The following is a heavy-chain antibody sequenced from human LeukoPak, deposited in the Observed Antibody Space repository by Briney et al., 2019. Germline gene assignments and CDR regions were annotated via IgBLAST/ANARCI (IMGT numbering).Heavy chain of an antibody. CDR1: GFTFSSYS. D-gene: IGHD2-8*01. J-gene: IGHJ4*02. CDR2: ISSSSSYI. CDR3: ALGHHSEPNGY. Sequence: SGGSLRLSCAASGFTFSSYSMNWVRQAPGKGLEWVSSISSSSSYIYYADSVKGRFTISRDNAKNSLYLQMNSLRAEDTAVYYCALGHHSEPNGYWGQGTLVTVSS. V-gene: IGHV3-21*01.